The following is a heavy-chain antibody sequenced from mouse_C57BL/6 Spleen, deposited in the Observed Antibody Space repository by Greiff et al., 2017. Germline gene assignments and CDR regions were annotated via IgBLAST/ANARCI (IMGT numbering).Heavy chain of an antibody. Sequence: QVQLQQSGAELVKPGASVKISCKASGYAFSSYWMNWVKQRPGKGLEWIGQIYPGDGDTNYNGKFKGKATLTADKSSSTAYMQLSSLTSEDSAVYFCALGYYGNHYAMDYWGQGTSVTVSS. D-gene: IGHD2-1*01. V-gene: IGHV1-80*01. CDR3: ALGYYGNHYAMDY. CDR1: GYAFSSYW. J-gene: IGHJ4*01. CDR2: IYPGDGDT.